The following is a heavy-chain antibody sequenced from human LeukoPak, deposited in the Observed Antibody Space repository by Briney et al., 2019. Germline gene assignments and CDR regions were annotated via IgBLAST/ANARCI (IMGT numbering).Heavy chain of an antibody. CDR2: INPSGGST. D-gene: IGHD3-10*01. J-gene: IGHJ3*02. CDR3: ASARSMVRGARDAFDI. CDR1: GYTFTSYY. V-gene: IGHV1-46*01. Sequence: GASVKVSCKASGYTFTSYYMHWVRQAPGQGLEWMGIINPSGGSTSYAQKFQGRVTMTRDTSTSTVYMELSSLRSEDTAVYYCASARSMVRGARDAFDIWGQGTMVTVSS.